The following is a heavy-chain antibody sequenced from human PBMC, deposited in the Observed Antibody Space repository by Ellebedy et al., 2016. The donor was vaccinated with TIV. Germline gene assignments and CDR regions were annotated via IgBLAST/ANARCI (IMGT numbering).Heavy chain of an antibody. Sequence: PGGSLRLSCVASGFTFDDYAIHWVRQAPGKGLECVSGISWNSGYKAYGDSVKGPFTISRDNAKNSLYLQMNRLGPEDTALYFCAKQTSKDILTGSGGGCFDYWGQGALVTVSP. CDR1: GFTFDDYA. J-gene: IGHJ4*02. CDR3: AKQTSKDILTGSGGGCFDY. V-gene: IGHV3-9*01. CDR2: ISWNSGYK. D-gene: IGHD3-9*01.